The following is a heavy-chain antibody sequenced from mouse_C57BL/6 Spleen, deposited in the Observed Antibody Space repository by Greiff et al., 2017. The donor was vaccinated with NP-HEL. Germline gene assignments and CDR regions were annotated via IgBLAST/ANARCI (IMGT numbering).Heavy chain of an antibody. Sequence: QVQLQQSGAELVKPGASVKLSCKASGYTFTSYWMHWVKQRPGQGLEWIGMIHPNSGSTNYTEKFKSKATLTVDKSSSTAYMQLSSLTSEDSAVYYEARKIGITTVVATKAMDYWGQGTTVTVAS. CDR2: IHPNSGST. J-gene: IGHJ4*01. V-gene: IGHV1-64*01. CDR1: GYTFTSYW. CDR3: ARKIGITTVVATKAMDY. D-gene: IGHD1-1*01.